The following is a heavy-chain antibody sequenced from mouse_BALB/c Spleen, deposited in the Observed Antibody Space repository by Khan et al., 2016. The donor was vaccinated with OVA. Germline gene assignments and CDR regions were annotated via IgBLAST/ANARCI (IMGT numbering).Heavy chain of an antibody. CDR1: GYSITSDYA. J-gene: IGHJ4*01. V-gene: IGHV3-2*02. CDR3: ARRGYDYDYAMDY. D-gene: IGHD2-4*01. Sequence: EVQLQESGPGLVKPSQSLSLTCTVTGYSITSDYAWNWIRQFPGNKLEWMGYISYSGSTSYNPSLKSRISITRDTSKNQFFLQLNSVTTEDTATYYCARRGYDYDYAMDYWGQGTSVTVSS. CDR2: ISYSGST.